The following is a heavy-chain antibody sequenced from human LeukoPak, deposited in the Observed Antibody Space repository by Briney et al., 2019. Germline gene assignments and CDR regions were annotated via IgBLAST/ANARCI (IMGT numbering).Heavy chain of an antibody. CDR3: AKSFGPVIAAAGTGAD. J-gene: IGHJ4*02. Sequence: GGSLRLSCAASGFTFSSYEMNWVRQAPGKGLEWVSYISSSGSTIYYADSVKGRFTISRNNAKNSLYLQMNSLRAEDTAVYYCAKSFGPVIAAAGTGADWGQGTLVTVSS. CDR2: ISSSGSTI. V-gene: IGHV3-48*03. D-gene: IGHD6-13*01. CDR1: GFTFSSYE.